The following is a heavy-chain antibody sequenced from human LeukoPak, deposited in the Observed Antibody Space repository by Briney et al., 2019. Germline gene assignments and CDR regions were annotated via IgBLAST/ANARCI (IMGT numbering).Heavy chain of an antibody. D-gene: IGHD3-10*01. CDR3: ARHGSGSLSNFDY. Sequence: SETLSLTCTVSGGSISSYYWSWIRQPPGKGLEWIGYIYYSGSTNYNPSLKSRVTISVDTSKNQFSLKLSSVTAADTAVYYCARHGSGSLSNFDYWGQGTLVTVSS. CDR2: IYYSGST. CDR1: GGSISSYY. J-gene: IGHJ4*02. V-gene: IGHV4-59*08.